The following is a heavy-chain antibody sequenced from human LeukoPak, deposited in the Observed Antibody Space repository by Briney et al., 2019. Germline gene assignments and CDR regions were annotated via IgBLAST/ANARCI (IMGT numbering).Heavy chain of an antibody. CDR2: ISAYNSNT. V-gene: IGHV1-18*01. J-gene: IGHJ4*02. D-gene: IGHD3-3*01. CDR3: ARDTSFDWSGYGY. CDR1: GYTFTSYG. Sequence: ASVKVSCKASGYTFTSYGISWVRQAPGQGLEWMGWISAYNSNTNYAQKFQGGVTMTTDTSTSTAYMELRSLRSDDTAVYYCARDTSFDWSGYGYWGQGTLVTVSS.